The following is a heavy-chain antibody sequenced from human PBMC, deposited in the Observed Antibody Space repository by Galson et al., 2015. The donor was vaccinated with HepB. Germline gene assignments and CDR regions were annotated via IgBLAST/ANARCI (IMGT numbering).Heavy chain of an antibody. D-gene: IGHD3-10*01. CDR2: IRYDGSHK. Sequence: SLRLSCAASEFTFSSYGMHWVRQSPGKGLEWVAIIRYDGSHKYYADSVKGRFTISRDNSKNTLYLQMNSLRTEDTAVYYCANDFTSGSYYNEVRDYYYYGMDVWGQGTTVTVS. CDR1: EFTFSSYG. V-gene: IGHV3-30*02. J-gene: IGHJ6*02. CDR3: ANDFTSGSYYNEVRDYYYYGMDV.